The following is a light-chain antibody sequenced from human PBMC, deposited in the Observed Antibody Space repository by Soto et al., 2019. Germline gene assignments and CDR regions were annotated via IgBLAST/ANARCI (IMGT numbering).Light chain of an antibody. CDR1: SSNIESNT. CDR2: SNY. CDR3: PTWDDILNGYV. J-gene: IGLJ1*01. V-gene: IGLV1-44*01. Sequence: QSGLTQPPSASGTPGQRVTISCSGSSSNIESNTVTWYQQLPGTAPKLVIYSNYDRPSGVPDRFSGSTSGTSASLVIRGLQSEDEADYYCPTWDDILNGYVFGGGIKVTVL.